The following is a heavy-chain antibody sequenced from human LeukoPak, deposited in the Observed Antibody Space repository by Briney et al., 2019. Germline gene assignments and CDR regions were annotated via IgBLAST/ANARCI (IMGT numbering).Heavy chain of an antibody. CDR2: INPNSGGT. CDR1: GYTITGYY. D-gene: IGHD3-22*01. J-gene: IGHJ4*02. CDR3: ARDSKFYYDTSRWRPPVDY. Sequence: ASVKVSCKASGYTITGYYMHWVRQAPGQGLEWMGRINPNSGGTNSAQKFQGRITMTTDTSTTTAYMELRSLRSDDTAVYYCARDSKFYYDTSRWRPPVDYWGQGTLVTVSS. V-gene: IGHV1-2*06.